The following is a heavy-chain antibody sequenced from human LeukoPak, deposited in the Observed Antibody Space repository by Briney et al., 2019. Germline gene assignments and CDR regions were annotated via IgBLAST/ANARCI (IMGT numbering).Heavy chain of an antibody. CDR1: GGSFSTYY. V-gene: IGHV4-59*08. D-gene: IGHD4-17*01. Sequence: PSETLSLTCSVSGGSFSTYYWTWIRQPPGKGLECIGYVYYTGSTNYNPSLQSRVAISIDTSKNQFSLKLRSVTAADSAVYFCARSDGDLLASCGQGTLVAVSS. CDR3: ARSDGDLLAS. J-gene: IGHJ4*02. CDR2: VYYTGST.